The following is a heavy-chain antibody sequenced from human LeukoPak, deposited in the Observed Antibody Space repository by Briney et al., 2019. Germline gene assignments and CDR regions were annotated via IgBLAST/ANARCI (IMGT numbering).Heavy chain of an antibody. CDR1: GFTFSSYE. CDR2: ISSSGSTI. Sequence: QPGGSLRLSCAASGFTFSSYEMNWVRQAPGKGLEWVSYISSSGSTIYYADSVKGRFTISRDNAKNSLYLQMNSLRAEDTAVYYCARGQAVAAFDYWGQGTLVTVSS. V-gene: IGHV3-48*03. D-gene: IGHD6-19*01. J-gene: IGHJ4*02. CDR3: ARGQAVAAFDY.